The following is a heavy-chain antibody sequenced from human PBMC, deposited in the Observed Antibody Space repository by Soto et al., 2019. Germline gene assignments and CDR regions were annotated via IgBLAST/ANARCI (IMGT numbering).Heavy chain of an antibody. D-gene: IGHD4-17*01. CDR3: VSQRTTVPTQAYFDY. CDR2: VYYRGRS. CDR1: GGSVTNSSYY. J-gene: IGHJ4*02. Sequence: PSETLSLTCTVSGGSVTNSSYYWGWIRQSPGKGLYWIGSVYYRGRSYSKSSVKSRVTISVDTSKNRFSLSLNSVTASDTAVYFCVSQRTTVPTQAYFDYWGPGALVTVSS. V-gene: IGHV4-39*01.